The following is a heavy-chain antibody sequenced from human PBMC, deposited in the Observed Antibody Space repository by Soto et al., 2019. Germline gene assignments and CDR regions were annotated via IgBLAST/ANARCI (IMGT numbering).Heavy chain of an antibody. J-gene: IGHJ4*02. CDR1: GFTFSSYA. D-gene: IGHD1-7*01. V-gene: IGHV3-23*01. CDR2: ISGSGGST. CDR3: SRELLNPGGIFDY. Sequence: GGSLRLSCAASGFTFSSYAMSWVRQAPGKGLEWVSAISGSGGSTYYADSVKGRFTTSRDNSKNMLYLQMNSLRAEDTAVYYCSRELLNPGGIFDYWGQGTLVTVSS.